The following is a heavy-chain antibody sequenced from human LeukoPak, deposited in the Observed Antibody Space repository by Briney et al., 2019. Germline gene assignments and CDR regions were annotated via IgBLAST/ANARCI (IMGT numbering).Heavy chain of an antibody. V-gene: IGHV3-30*18. CDR2: ISSDGNDE. CDR1: GFTFSNHA. D-gene: IGHD4-17*01. CDR3: AKDLTTLTLGKDY. Sequence: GGSLRLSCVTSGFTFSNHAMHWVRQGPGKGLEWVAVISSDGNDEYYANAVKGRFTISRDNSMNTLYLQMNSLRAEDTAIYYCAKDLTTLTLGKDYWGQGTLVTVSS. J-gene: IGHJ4*02.